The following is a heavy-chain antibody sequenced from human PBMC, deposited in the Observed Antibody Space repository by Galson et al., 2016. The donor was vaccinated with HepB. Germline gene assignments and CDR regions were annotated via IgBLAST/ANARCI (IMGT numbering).Heavy chain of an antibody. J-gene: IGHJ6*02. V-gene: IGHV3-69-1*01. D-gene: IGHD3-3*01. Sequence: SLRLSCAASGFTSKNYTMNWVRQAPGKGLEWLSSITSRSYIYYADSLKGRFTIPRDNAKNSLYLQMNSLRAEDTAVYYCARDRYDFWSGYSSYYGMDVWGQGTTVTVSS. CDR3: ARDRYDFWSGYSSYYGMDV. CDR2: ITSRSYI. CDR1: GFTSKNYT.